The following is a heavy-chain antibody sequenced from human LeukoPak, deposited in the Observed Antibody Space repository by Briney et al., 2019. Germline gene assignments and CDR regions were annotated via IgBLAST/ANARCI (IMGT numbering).Heavy chain of an antibody. CDR3: ARDFHGDYTSDL. V-gene: IGHV1-18*01. Sequence: GASVKVSCKASGYTFTSYGISWVRQAPGQGLEWMGWISAYNGKTNYAQKLQGRVTMTTDTSTSTAYMELRSLSSDDTAVYYCARDFHGDYTSDLWGRGTLVTVSS. D-gene: IGHD4-17*01. CDR1: GYTFTSYG. J-gene: IGHJ2*01. CDR2: ISAYNGKT.